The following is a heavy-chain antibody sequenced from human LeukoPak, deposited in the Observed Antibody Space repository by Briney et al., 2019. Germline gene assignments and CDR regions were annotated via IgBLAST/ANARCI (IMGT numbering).Heavy chain of an antibody. J-gene: IGHJ2*01. CDR1: GGSISSSNW. Sequence: PSGTLSLTCAVSGGSISSSNWRSWVRQPPGKGLEWIGEIYHSGSTNYNPSLKSRVTISVDKSKNQFSLKLGSVTAADTAVYYCARRIPSTPNWNYGYFDLWGRGTLVTVSS. CDR2: IYHSGST. CDR3: ARRIPSTPNWNYGYFDL. D-gene: IGHD1-7*01. V-gene: IGHV4-4*02.